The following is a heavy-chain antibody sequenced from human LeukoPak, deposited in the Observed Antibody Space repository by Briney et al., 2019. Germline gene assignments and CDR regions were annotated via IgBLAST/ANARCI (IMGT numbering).Heavy chain of an antibody. Sequence: GGSLKLSCAASGFTFSGSAMHWVRQASGKGLEWAGRIRSKANSYATAYAASVKGRFTISRDDSKNTAYLQMNSLKTEDTAVYYCTRGYCSSTSCYGYFDYWGQGTLVTVSS. D-gene: IGHD2-2*01. V-gene: IGHV3-73*01. CDR2: IRSKANSYAT. CDR3: TRGYCSSTSCYGYFDY. CDR1: GFTFSGSA. J-gene: IGHJ4*02.